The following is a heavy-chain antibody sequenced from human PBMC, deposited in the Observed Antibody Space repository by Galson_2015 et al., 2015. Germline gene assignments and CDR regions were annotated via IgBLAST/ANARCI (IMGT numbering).Heavy chain of an antibody. J-gene: IGHJ4*02. CDR2: ISYDGSNK. CDR3: AREEMATIKDY. D-gene: IGHD5-24*01. Sequence: SLRLSCAASGFTFSSYGMRWVRQAPGKGLEWVAVISYDGSNKYYADSVKGRFTISRDNAKNTLYLQMNSLRAEDTAVYYCAREEMATIKDYWGQGTLVTVSS. CDR1: GFTFSSYG. V-gene: IGHV3-30*03.